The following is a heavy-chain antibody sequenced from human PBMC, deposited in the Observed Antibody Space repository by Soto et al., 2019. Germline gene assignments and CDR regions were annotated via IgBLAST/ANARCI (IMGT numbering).Heavy chain of an antibody. D-gene: IGHD2-2*02. V-gene: IGHV3-73*02. CDR3: NRDQGAPIGDYYDHGMDV. CDR2: IRSRANNYAT. Sequence: EVHLVESGGGLVQPGGSLKLSCAASGFNFSGSAIHWVRQASGKGLEWVGRIRSRANNYATSSAASVKGRFKFSRDDSKNTAYLQMSTLKTEDTAVYYCNRDQGAPIGDYYDHGMDVWGQGTTVTVSS. CDR1: GFNFSGSA. J-gene: IGHJ6*02.